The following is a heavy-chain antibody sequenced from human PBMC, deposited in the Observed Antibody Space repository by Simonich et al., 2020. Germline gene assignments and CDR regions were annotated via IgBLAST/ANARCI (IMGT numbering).Heavy chain of an antibody. J-gene: IGHJ6*02. Sequence: QVQLQESGPGLVKPSETLSLTCAVSGYSISSGYYWGWIRQPPGKGLEWIGSIYHRGSTYYNPSLKRRVTISVDTSKNQFSLKRSSVTAADTAVYYCARVGYSNYYYYGMDVWGQGTTVTVSS. D-gene: IGHD6-13*01. CDR2: IYHRGST. V-gene: IGHV4-38-2*01. CDR1: GYSISSGYY. CDR3: ARVGYSNYYYYGMDV.